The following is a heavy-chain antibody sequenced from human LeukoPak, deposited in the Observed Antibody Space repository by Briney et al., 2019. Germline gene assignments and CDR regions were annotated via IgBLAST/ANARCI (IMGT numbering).Heavy chain of an antibody. J-gene: IGHJ4*02. CDR1: GGSISSYY. CDR3: ASWRSRAAKGFDY. V-gene: IGHV4-59*01. D-gene: IGHD2-15*01. Sequence: SETLSLTCTVSGGSISSYYWSWIRQPPGNGLEWIGYIYYSGSTNYNPSLKSRVTISVDTSKNQFSLKLSSVTAADTAVYYCASWRSRAAKGFDYWGQGTLVTVSS. CDR2: IYYSGST.